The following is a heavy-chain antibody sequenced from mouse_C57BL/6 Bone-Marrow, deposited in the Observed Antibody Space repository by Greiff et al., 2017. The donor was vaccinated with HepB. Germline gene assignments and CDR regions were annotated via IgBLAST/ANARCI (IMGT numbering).Heavy chain of an antibody. CDR2: INPSNGGT. CDR3: ARLIYYGPWFAY. J-gene: IGHJ3*01. Sequence: QVQLQQSGTELVKPGASVKLSCKASGYTFTSYWMHWVKQRPGQGLEWIGNINPSNGGTNYNEKFKSKATLTLDKSSSTAYMQLSSLTSEDSAVYYCARLIYYGPWFAYWGQGTLVTVSA. CDR1: GYTFTSYW. V-gene: IGHV1-53*01. D-gene: IGHD2-1*01.